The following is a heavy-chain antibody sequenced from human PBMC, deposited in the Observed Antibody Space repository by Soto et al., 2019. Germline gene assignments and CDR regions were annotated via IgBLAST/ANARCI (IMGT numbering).Heavy chain of an antibody. J-gene: IGHJ4*02. V-gene: IGHV1-46*01. D-gene: IGHD2-21*02. Sequence: NFLGRVTMTRDTSTSTLYMELTSLTSDDTAVYYCARGGHVVVVTAAFDYWGQGTLVTVSS. CDR3: ARGGHVVVVTAAFDY.